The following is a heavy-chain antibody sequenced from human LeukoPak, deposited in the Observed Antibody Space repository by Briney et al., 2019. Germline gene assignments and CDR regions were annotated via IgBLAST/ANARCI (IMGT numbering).Heavy chain of an antibody. V-gene: IGHV4-39*07. D-gene: IGHD2-2*01. CDR3: ARRGVAYQLPLYYYYYMDV. Sequence: SETLSLTCTVSSGSISTSNYYWGWVRQPPGKALEWIGNIFYSGSTNYNPSLKSRVTISVDTSKNQFSLKLSSVTAADTAVYYCARRGVAYQLPLYYYYYMDVWGKGTTVTISS. CDR2: IFYSGST. CDR1: SGSISTSNYY. J-gene: IGHJ6*03.